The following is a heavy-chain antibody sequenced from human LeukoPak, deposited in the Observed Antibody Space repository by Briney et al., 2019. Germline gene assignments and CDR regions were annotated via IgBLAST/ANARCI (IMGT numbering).Heavy chain of an antibody. CDR2: ISAYNGNT. D-gene: IGHD6-6*01. CDR3: ARGSIAARPRVYYYYYMDV. CDR1: GYTFTSYG. J-gene: IGHJ6*03. V-gene: IGHV1-18*01. Sequence: ASVKVSCKASGYTFTSYGISWVRQAPGQGLEWMGWISAYNGNTNYAQKLQGRVTMTTDTSTSTAYMELRSLRSDDTAVYYCARGSIAARPRVYYYYYMDVWGKRPTVTVSS.